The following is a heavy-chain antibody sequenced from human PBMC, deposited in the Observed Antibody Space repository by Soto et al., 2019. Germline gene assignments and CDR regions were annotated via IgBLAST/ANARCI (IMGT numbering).Heavy chain of an antibody. CDR1: GFSLTTSAVG. Sequence: QITLKESGPTVVKPTETLTLTCTFSGFSLTTSAVGVGWVRQSPGKAPEWLALLDWDDDKLYSTSLKSRLTSTKDSSKNKVVLTMANVDPADTATYYCAHRVLRTVFGLVTTTAIYFDFWGQGTPVVVSS. CDR3: AHRVLRTVFGLVTTTAIYFDF. D-gene: IGHD3-3*01. V-gene: IGHV2-5*02. J-gene: IGHJ4*02. CDR2: LDWDDDK.